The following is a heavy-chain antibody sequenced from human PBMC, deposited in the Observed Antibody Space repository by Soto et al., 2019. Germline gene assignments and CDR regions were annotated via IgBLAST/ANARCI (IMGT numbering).Heavy chain of an antibody. CDR2: ISGSAGST. V-gene: IGHV3-23*01. D-gene: IGHD6-19*01. J-gene: IGHJ3*01. CDR1: GFTFSNYA. Sequence: EVQLLESGGGLVQPGGSLRLSCAASGFTFSNYAMNWVRQAPGKGLEWVSGISGSAGSTFYADFVKGRFTISRENYKNTSYLQMNSLRAEDTAVYYCAKPYNGGWYGVNAFDFWGQGTMVTVSS. CDR3: AKPYNGGWYGVNAFDF.